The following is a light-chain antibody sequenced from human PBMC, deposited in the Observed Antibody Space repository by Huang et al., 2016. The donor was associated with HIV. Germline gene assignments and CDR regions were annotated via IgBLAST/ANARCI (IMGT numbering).Light chain of an antibody. CDR1: QDISNY. J-gene: IGKJ3*01. CDR3: QQLNSFL. Sequence: IQLTQSPCSLSASVGDRVRISCRASQDISNYLAWYQQRSGKAPNLLIYAASTLQSGVPSRFSGSGSGTVFALTISNLQPEDFATYYCQQLNSFLFGPGTKVDIK. V-gene: IGKV1-9*01. CDR2: AAS.